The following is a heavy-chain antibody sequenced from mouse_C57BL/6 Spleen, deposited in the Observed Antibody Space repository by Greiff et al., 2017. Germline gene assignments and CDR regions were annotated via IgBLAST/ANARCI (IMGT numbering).Heavy chain of an antibody. Sequence: VQLVESGPELVKPGASVKISCKASGYAFSSSWMNWVKQRPGKGLEWIGRIYPGDGDTNYNGKFKGKATLTADKSSSTAYMQLSSLTSEDSAVYFCARENYGSRGYFDVWGTGTTVTVSS. CDR3: ARENYGSRGYFDV. D-gene: IGHD1-1*01. J-gene: IGHJ1*03. CDR2: IYPGDGDT. CDR1: GYAFSSSW. V-gene: IGHV1-82*01.